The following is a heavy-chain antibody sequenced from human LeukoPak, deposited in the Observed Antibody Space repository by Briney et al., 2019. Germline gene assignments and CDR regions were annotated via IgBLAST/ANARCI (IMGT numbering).Heavy chain of an antibody. CDR3: AGDLEVYYYDSSGYADAFDI. CDR2: ISSSSSYI. V-gene: IGHV3-21*01. CDR1: GFTFSSYS. D-gene: IGHD3-22*01. J-gene: IGHJ3*02. Sequence: PGGSLRLSCAASGFTFSSYSMTWVRQAPGKGLEWVSSISSSSSYIYYADSVKGRFTISRDNAKNSLYLQMNSLRAEDTAVYYCAGDLEVYYYDSSGYADAFDIWGQGTMVTVSS.